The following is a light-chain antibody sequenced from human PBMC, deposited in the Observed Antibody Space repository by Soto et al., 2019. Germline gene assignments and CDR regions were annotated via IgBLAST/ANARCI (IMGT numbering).Light chain of an antibody. Sequence: EVVMTQSPATLSVSPGERATLSCRASQSVSSNFAWYQQKPGQDPRLLIYGASTRATGIPARFSGSGSGTEFTLTISSLQSEDFAVYYCQQYNNWPPWTFGQGTKVEIK. J-gene: IGKJ1*01. V-gene: IGKV3-15*01. CDR1: QSVSSN. CDR2: GAS. CDR3: QQYNNWPPWT.